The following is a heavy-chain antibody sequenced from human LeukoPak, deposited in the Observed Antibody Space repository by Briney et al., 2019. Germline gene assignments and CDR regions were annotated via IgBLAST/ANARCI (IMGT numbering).Heavy chain of an antibody. D-gene: IGHD6-13*01. CDR2: IIPILGIA. V-gene: IGHV1-69*04. CDR1: GYTFTSYG. Sequence: SVKVSCKASGYTFTSYGISWVRQAPGQGLEWMGRIIPILGIANYAQKFQGRVTITADKSTSTAYMELSSLRSEDTAVYYCGREPGGGSSWSHYFDYWGQGTLVTVSS. J-gene: IGHJ4*02. CDR3: GREPGGGSSWSHYFDY.